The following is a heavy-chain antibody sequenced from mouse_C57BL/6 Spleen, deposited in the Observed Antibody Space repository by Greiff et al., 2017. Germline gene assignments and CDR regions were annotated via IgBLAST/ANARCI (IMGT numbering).Heavy chain of an antibody. J-gene: IGHJ1*03. V-gene: IGHV5-9*01. CDR1: GFTFSSYT. CDR3: ARRDDGYLHWYFDV. Sequence: EVKLEESGGGLVKPGGSLKLSCAASGFTFSSYTMSWVRQTPEKRLEWVATISGGGGNTYYPDSVKGRFTITRDNAKNTLYLQMSSLRSEDTALYYYARRDDGYLHWYFDVWGTGTTVTVSS. D-gene: IGHD2-3*01. CDR2: ISGGGGNT.